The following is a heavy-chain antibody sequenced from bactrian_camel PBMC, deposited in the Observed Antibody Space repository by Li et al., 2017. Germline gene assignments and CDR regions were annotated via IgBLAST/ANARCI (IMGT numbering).Heavy chain of an antibody. J-gene: IGHJ4*01. V-gene: IGHV3S55*01. D-gene: IGHD6*01. CDR3: AASETSFWVVAGPTRDPEKYRH. Sequence: HVQLVESGGGAVQAGGSLRLSCVASGYTYDKGCTGWLRQAPGKEREAVAHIDDGGSTNYADSVKGRFTLSKDNAKNTLYLEMDSLKPEDTGMYYCAASETSFWVVAGPTRDPEKYRHWGQGTQVTVS. CDR2: IDDGGST. CDR1: GYTYDKGC.